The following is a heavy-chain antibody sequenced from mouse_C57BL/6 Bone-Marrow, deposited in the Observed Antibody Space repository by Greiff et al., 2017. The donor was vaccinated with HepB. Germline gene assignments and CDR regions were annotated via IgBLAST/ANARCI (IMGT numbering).Heavy chain of an antibody. D-gene: IGHD5-1*01. V-gene: IGHV3-6*01. CDR1: GYSITRGYY. CDR2: ISYDGSN. J-gene: IGHJ4*01. Sequence: VQRVESGPGLVKPSQSLSLTCSVTGYSITRGYYWNWIRQFPGNKLEWMGYISYDGSNNYNPSLNNRISITRDTSKNPFFLKLNSVTTEDTATYCCARERLYLYAMDYWGQGTSVTVSS. CDR3: ARERLYLYAMDY.